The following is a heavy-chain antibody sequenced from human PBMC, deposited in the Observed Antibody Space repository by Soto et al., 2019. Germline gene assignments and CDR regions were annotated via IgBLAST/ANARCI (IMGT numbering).Heavy chain of an antibody. Sequence: SETMYLTCTVSGGSINSYYWSWIRQPPGKGLEWIGYIYYSGSTNYNPSLKSRVTISVDTSKNQFSLKLSSVTAADTAVYYCARAREYYDILTGYYNSYYFDYWGQGTLVTVSS. CDR3: ARAREYYDILTGYYNSYYFDY. J-gene: IGHJ4*02. CDR1: GGSINSYY. V-gene: IGHV4-59*01. D-gene: IGHD3-9*01. CDR2: IYYSGST.